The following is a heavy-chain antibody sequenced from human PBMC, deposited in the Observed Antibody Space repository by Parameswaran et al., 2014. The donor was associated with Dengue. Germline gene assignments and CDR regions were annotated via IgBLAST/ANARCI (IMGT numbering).Heavy chain of an antibody. D-gene: IGHD6-13*01. Sequence: VRQAPGKGLEFVSVISTNAGFTYYVDSVKGRFTISRDNSKNTLHLQMGSLRAEDMAVYYCARSWHGSSWSRPFDYWGQGTLVTVSS. CDR2: ISTNAGFT. V-gene: IGHV3-64*02. J-gene: IGHJ4*02. CDR3: ARSWHGSSWSRPFDY.